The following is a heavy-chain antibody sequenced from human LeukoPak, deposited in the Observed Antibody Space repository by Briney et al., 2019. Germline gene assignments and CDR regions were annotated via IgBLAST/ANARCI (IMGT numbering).Heavy chain of an antibody. D-gene: IGHD6-13*01. CDR1: GGSINSHY. V-gene: IGHV4-59*11. CDR3: ARGRLSGSSHFDS. J-gene: IGHJ4*02. Sequence: SETLSLTCTVSGGSINSHYGNWVRQPQGKGLERIGYIYYTGSATYTPSLSSRVTISVDTSNNQFSLKLTSVTAADTAVYYCARGRLSGSSHFDSWGQGTLVTVSS. CDR2: IYYTGSA.